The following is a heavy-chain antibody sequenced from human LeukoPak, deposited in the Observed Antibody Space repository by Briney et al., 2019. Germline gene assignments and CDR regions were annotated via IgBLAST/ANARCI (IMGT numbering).Heavy chain of an antibody. J-gene: IGHJ4*02. CDR2: INPSGGNT. CDR3: ARDPGYDTSGYYYGYFDY. CDR1: GYTFTSSY. V-gene: IGHV1-46*01. D-gene: IGHD3-22*01. Sequence: GAAVKVSCKASGYTFTSSYMHWVRQSPGQGLEWMGIINPSGGNTTYAQKFQSRVAMTRDMSTSTVYMELSSLRSEDTAVYYCARDPGYDTSGYYYGYFDYWGLGTLVTVSS.